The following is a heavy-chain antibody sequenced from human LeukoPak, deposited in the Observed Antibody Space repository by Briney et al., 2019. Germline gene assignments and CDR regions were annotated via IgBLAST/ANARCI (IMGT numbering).Heavy chain of an antibody. CDR2: INHSGST. CDR1: GGSFSGYY. V-gene: IGHV4-34*01. D-gene: IGHD6-6*01. J-gene: IGHJ5*02. CDR3: ARLRAARLYNWFDP. Sequence: PSGTLSLTCAVYGGSFSGYYWSWIRQPPGKGLEWIGEINHSGSTNYNPSLKSRVTISVDTSKNQFSLKLSSVTAADTAVYYCARLRAARLYNWFDPWGQGTLVTVSS.